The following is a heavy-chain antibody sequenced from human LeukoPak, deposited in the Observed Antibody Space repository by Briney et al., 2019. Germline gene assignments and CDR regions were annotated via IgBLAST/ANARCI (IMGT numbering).Heavy chain of an antibody. V-gene: IGHV1-69*04. Sequence: SVKVSCKASGGTFSSYAISWVRQAPGQGLEWMGRIIPILGIANYAQRFQGRVTITADKSTSTAYMELSSLRSEDTAVYYCARDSPYYYDSSGYYLDYWGQGTLVTVSS. CDR1: GGTFSSYA. CDR2: IIPILGIA. J-gene: IGHJ4*02. CDR3: ARDSPYYYDSSGYYLDY. D-gene: IGHD3-22*01.